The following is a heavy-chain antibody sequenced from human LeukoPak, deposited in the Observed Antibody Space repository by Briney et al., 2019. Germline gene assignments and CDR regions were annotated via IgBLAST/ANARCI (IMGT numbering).Heavy chain of an antibody. J-gene: IGHJ4*02. CDR3: AKRGVVIRVILVGFHKEAYYFDS. CDR2: ISGSGGGT. V-gene: IGHV3-23*01. CDR1: GITLSNYA. D-gene: IGHD3-22*01. Sequence: PGGSLRLSCGVSGITLSNYAMSWVRQAPGKGLEWVASISGSGGGTHYADSVKGRFTSSRDNPKNTLYLQMNNLRAGDTAVYFCAKRGVVIRVILVGFHKEAYYFDSCGQGALVTVSS.